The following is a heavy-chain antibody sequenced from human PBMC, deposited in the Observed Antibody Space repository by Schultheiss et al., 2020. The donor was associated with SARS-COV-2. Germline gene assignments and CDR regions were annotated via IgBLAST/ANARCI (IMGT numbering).Heavy chain of an antibody. Sequence: GESLKISCAASGFTFSDYYMSWIRQAPGKGLEWVSYISSSGSTIYYADSVKGRFTISRENAKNSLYLQMNSLRAGDTAVYYCARGMTTGYNWFDPWGQGTLVTVSS. D-gene: IGHD4-17*01. CDR3: ARGMTTGYNWFDP. CDR1: GFTFSDYY. V-gene: IGHV3-11*04. CDR2: ISSSGSTI. J-gene: IGHJ5*02.